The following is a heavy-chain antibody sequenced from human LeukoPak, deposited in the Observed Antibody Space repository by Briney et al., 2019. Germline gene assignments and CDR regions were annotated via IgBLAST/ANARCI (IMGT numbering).Heavy chain of an antibody. J-gene: IGHJ4*02. V-gene: IGHV3-7*01. CDR1: GFTFNSYW. D-gene: IGHD5-12*01. CDR3: AGGHKVDY. Sequence: GGSLRLSCAASGFTFNSYWMTWVRRTPGTGLEWVANINQYGSDKYYADSVKGRFTISRDNAKNSLYLQMNSLRTEDTAVYYCAGGHKVDYWGQGTLVTVSS. CDR2: INQYGSDK.